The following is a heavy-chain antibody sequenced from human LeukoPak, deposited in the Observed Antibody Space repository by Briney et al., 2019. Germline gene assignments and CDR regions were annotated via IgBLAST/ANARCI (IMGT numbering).Heavy chain of an antibody. D-gene: IGHD3-3*01. CDR3: ARWRSQQSEFDL. J-gene: IGHJ4*02. V-gene: IGHV3-48*01. Sequence: GGSLRLSCAASEFAFSTYNMNWVRQAPGKGLEWVSYISTGSSTTYYADSVKGRFTISRDNVENSLYLQMNSLRAEDTAIYYCARWRSQQSEFDLWGQGTLATISS. CDR2: ISTGSSTT. CDR1: EFAFSTYN.